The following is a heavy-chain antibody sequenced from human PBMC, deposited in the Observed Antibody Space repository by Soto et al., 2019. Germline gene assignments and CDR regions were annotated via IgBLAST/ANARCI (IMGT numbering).Heavy chain of an antibody. J-gene: IGHJ6*02. Sequence: QVQLVESGGGVVQPGRSLRLSCAASGFTFSSYGMHWVRQAPGKGLEWVAVISYDGSNKYYADSVKGRFTISRDNSKNTLYLQINSLRAEDTAVYYCAKEVGGYDYFWGSYRDLDYGMDVWGQGTTVTVSS. D-gene: IGHD3-16*02. V-gene: IGHV3-30*18. CDR1: GFTFSSYG. CDR3: AKEVGGYDYFWGSYRDLDYGMDV. CDR2: ISYDGSNK.